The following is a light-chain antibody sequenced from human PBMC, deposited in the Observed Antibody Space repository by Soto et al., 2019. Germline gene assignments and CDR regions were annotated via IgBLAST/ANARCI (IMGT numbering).Light chain of an antibody. CDR2: EVS. V-gene: IGLV2-8*01. CDR3: SSYAGSNDV. CDR1: SSDFGDYNY. J-gene: IGLJ1*01. Sequence: QSVLTQPPSASGSLGQSVTMSCTGPSSDFGDYNYVSWYQQHPGKAPKLMIYEVSKRPSGVPDRFSGSKSGNTASLTVSGLQAEDEADYYCSSYAGSNDVFGTGTKVTV.